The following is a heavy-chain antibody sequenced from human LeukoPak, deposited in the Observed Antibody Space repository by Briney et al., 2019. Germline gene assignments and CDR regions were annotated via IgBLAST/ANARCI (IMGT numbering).Heavy chain of an antibody. CDR1: GFTFSSYW. CDR2: IKQDGSEK. J-gene: IGHJ4*02. D-gene: IGHD2-2*01. V-gene: IGHV3-7*01. Sequence: GGSLRLSCAASGFTFSSYWMSWVRQAPGKGLEWVANIKQDGSEKYYVDSVKGRFTISRDNAKNSLYLQMNSLRAEDTAVYYCARSTLLYQLVIWFDYWGQGTLVTVSS. CDR3: ARSTLLYQLVIWFDY.